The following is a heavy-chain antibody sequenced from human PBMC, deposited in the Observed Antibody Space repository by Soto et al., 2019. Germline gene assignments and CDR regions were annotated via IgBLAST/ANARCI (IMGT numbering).Heavy chain of an antibody. Sequence: PRLSCAASGFTLSGYAMDWVRQAPGKGLEYVSGISSNGVGTYYANSVQGRFTISRDNSKNTVYLQMGSLRPEDMAVYYCARRARPDFYYMDVWGKGTTVTVSS. D-gene: IGHD6-6*01. CDR3: ARRARPDFYYMDV. J-gene: IGHJ6*03. V-gene: IGHV3-64*01. CDR1: GFTLSGYA. CDR2: ISSNGVGT.